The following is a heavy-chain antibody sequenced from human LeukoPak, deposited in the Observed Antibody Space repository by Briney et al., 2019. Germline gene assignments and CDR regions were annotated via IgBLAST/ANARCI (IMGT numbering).Heavy chain of an antibody. Sequence: SETLSLTCTVSGGSINGYYWSWIRQPPEKGLEWIGYVYNSDYTQYNPSLKGRVSISFDTSKSQFSLRLTSVTAADTAVYFCARNLGSSYSYLFDYWGQGSLVTVSS. V-gene: IGHV4-4*08. CDR1: GGSINGYY. CDR2: VYNSDYT. J-gene: IGHJ4*02. D-gene: IGHD3-10*01. CDR3: ARNLGSSYSYLFDY.